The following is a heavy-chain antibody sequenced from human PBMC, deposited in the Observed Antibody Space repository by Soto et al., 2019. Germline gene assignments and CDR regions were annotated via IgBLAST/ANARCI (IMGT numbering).Heavy chain of an antibody. Sequence: GASVKVSCKASGFTFTSSAVQWVRQALGQRLEWIGWIVVGSGNTNYAQKFQERVTITRDMSTSTAYMELSSLRSEDTAVYYCAAVFEEDGFEYWGQGTLVTVSS. J-gene: IGHJ4*02. CDR3: AAVFEEDGFEY. V-gene: IGHV1-58*01. D-gene: IGHD3-10*02. CDR2: IVVGSGNT. CDR1: GFTFTSSA.